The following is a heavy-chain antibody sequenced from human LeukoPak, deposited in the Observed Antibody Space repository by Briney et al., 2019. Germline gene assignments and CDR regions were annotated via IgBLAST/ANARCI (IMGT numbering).Heavy chain of an antibody. CDR2: IYYSGST. CDR3: AREAANYYDSSGYYYFDY. D-gene: IGHD3-22*01. J-gene: IGHJ4*02. Sequence: SETLSLTCTVSGGSISSYYWSWIRQPPGKGLEWIGYIYYSGSTNYNPSLKSRVTISVDTSKNQFSLKLSSVTAADTAVYYCAREAANYYDSSGYYYFDYWGQGTLVTVSS. V-gene: IGHV4-59*01. CDR1: GGSISSYY.